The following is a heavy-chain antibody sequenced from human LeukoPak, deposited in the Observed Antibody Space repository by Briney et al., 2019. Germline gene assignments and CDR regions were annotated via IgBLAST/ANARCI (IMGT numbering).Heavy chain of an antibody. CDR3: VRHAGRAGGQ. CDR2: ISGNGGDI. J-gene: IGHJ4*02. Sequence: GSLRLSCAASGFSFGGHYMSWVRQAPGKGPEWISYISGNGGDIAYADSVKGRFTISRDNAKNSLHLQMNSLRAEDTAVYHCVRHAGRAGGQWGQGTLIAVSS. V-gene: IGHV3/OR16-9*01. CDR1: GFSFGGHY. D-gene: IGHD3-10*01.